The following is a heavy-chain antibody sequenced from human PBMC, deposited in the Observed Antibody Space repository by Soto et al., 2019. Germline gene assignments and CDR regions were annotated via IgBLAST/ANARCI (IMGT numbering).Heavy chain of an antibody. CDR1: RFTPSSNT. V-gene: IGHV3-74*01. CDR3: AKFCEN. J-gene: IGHJ4*02. Sequence: PLRFSGTTSRFTPSSNTIHWVRQAPGRGLVLVARIDHEGSGTSSADSVRGRFTISRDNAKNTVYLQMNSLRSEDAAIACCAKFCENWGQGTPVTVS. CDR2: IDHEGSGT.